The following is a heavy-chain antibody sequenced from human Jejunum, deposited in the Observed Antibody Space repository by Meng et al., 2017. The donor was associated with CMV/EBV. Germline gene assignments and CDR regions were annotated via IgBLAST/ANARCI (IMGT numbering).Heavy chain of an antibody. CDR3: AKGADSSWYTGES. CDR2: TFRSGTT. Sequence: EGRLVESGGGLIQPGGSLRLSCAAAGLTVSSGYMTWVRQAPEKGLEWLSITFRSGTTYFADSVKGRFSISRDNSKNTLYLQMNSLRVEDTAVYYCAKGADSSWYTGESWGQGTLVTVSS. J-gene: IGHJ5*02. D-gene: IGHD2-2*02. V-gene: IGHV3-53*01. CDR1: GLTVSSGY.